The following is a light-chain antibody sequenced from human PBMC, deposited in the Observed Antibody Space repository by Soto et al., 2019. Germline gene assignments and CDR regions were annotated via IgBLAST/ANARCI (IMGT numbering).Light chain of an antibody. Sequence: EIVMTQSPATLSVSPGERATLSCKASQSVGTYLAWYQQKPGQAPRLLIYGASTRATGVPARFSGGGSGTEFTLPISSMQAEDFAIYHCQQYDNSPPWTFGQGTKVEIK. J-gene: IGKJ1*01. V-gene: IGKV3-15*01. CDR3: QQYDNSPPWT. CDR1: QSVGTY. CDR2: GAS.